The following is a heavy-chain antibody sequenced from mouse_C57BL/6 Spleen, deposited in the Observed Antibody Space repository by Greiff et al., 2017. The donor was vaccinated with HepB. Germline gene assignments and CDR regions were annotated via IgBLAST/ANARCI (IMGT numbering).Heavy chain of an antibody. Sequence: QVHVKQSGAELVKPGASVKLSCKASGYTFTSYWMQWVKQRPGQGLEWIGEIDPSDSYTNYNQKFKGKATLTVDTSSSTAYMQLSSLTSEDSAVYYCARSNLSYAMDYWGQGTSVTVSS. CDR2: IDPSDSYT. CDR1: GYTFTSYW. V-gene: IGHV1-50*01. J-gene: IGHJ4*01. CDR3: ARSNLSYAMDY.